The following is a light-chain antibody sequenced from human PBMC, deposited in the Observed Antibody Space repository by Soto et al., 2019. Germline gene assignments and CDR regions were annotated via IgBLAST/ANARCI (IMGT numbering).Light chain of an antibody. V-gene: IGLV2-14*01. Sequence: QSALTQPASVSGSPGQLITISCTGTSGDVGRYNYVSWYQQHPGKAPKLMIYDVSYRPSGISNRFSGSKSGNTASLTISGLQAEDEADYYCSSYTSSSTSYVFGTGTKLTVL. J-gene: IGLJ1*01. CDR3: SSYTSSSTSYV. CDR1: SGDVGRYNY. CDR2: DVS.